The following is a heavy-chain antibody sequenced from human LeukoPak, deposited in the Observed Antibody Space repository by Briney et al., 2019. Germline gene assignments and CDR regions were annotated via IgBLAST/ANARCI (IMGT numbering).Heavy chain of an antibody. CDR3: AREVSNSGSYKGVRAFDI. Sequence: PSETLSLTCTVSGGSISSYYWSWIRQPPGKGLEWIGYIYYSGSTNYNPSLKSRVTISVDTSKNQFSLKLSSVTAADTAVYYCAREVSNSGSYKGVRAFDIRGQGTMVTVSS. CDR1: GGSISSYY. CDR2: IYYSGST. D-gene: IGHD1-26*01. V-gene: IGHV4-59*01. J-gene: IGHJ3*02.